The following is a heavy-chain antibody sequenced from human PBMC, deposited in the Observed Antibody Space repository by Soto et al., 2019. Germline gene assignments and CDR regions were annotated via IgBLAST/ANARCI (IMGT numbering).Heavy chain of an antibody. J-gene: IGHJ4*02. V-gene: IGHV3-30*18. CDR3: AKDRGFSGSYYGSLDY. CDR2: ISYDGSNK. Sequence: QVQLVESGGGVVQPGRSLRLSCAASGFTFSSYGMHWVRQAPGKGLEWVAVISYDGSNKYYADSVQGRCTISRDNSKNTLYLQMNSLRAEDTAVYYCAKDRGFSGSYYGSLDYWGQGTLVTVSS. D-gene: IGHD1-26*01. CDR1: GFTFSSYG.